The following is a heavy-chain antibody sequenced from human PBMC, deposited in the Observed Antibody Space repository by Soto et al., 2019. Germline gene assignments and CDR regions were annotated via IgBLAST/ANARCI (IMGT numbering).Heavy chain of an antibody. V-gene: IGHV1-2*04. CDR2: INPNSGGT. CDR1: GYTFTGYY. J-gene: IGHJ6*03. CDR3: ARGSGGDRYYYYYMDV. Sequence: ASVKVSCKASGYTFTGYYMHWVRQAPGQGLEWMGWINPNSGGTNYAQKFQGWVTMTRDTSISTAYMELSRLRSDDPAMYYCARGSGGDRYYYYYMDVWGKGTTVTVSS. D-gene: IGHD2-21*01.